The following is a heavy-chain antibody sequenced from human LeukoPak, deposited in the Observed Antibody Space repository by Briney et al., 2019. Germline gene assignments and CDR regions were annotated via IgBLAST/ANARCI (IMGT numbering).Heavy chain of an antibody. V-gene: IGHV4-59*08. Sequence: SETLSLTCTVSGGSISSYYWSWIRQPPGKGLEWIGYIYYSGSTNYNPSLKSRVTISVDTSKNQFSLKLSSVTAADTAVYYCARRVSVLRFLEWSPGGYFDYWGQGTLVTVSS. J-gene: IGHJ4*02. CDR1: GGSISSYY. CDR3: ARRVSVLRFLEWSPGGYFDY. CDR2: IYYSGST. D-gene: IGHD3-3*01.